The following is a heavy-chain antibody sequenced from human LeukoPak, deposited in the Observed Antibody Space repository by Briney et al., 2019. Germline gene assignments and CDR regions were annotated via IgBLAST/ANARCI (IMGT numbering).Heavy chain of an antibody. CDR2: INAGGEDP. CDR1: RDMLNSDH. V-gene: IGHV1-46*02. CDR3: TRAKVPPRPTWFGS. Sequence: ASVKLSCTASRDMLNSDHIHWVRQAPGEGLEWMGVINAGGEDPKFAQNFQGRVDLTWDTSTNTIYMELARLRSEDTAVYYCTRAKVPPRPTWFGSWGQGTLVTVSS. J-gene: IGHJ5*01. D-gene: IGHD3-10*01.